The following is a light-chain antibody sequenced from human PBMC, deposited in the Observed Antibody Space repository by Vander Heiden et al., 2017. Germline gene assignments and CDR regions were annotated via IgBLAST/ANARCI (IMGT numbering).Light chain of an antibody. V-gene: IGKV1-12*01. Sequence: DIQMAQSPSSVSASVGDRVTLPCRASHDISSRLAWYQHKPGKAPILLIYAASTLQSGVPSRFSGSGYGTDFTLTISSLQPEDFATYYCQQTYSFPHSFGQGTKLEIK. CDR3: QQTYSFPHS. CDR1: HDISSR. J-gene: IGKJ2*03. CDR2: AAS.